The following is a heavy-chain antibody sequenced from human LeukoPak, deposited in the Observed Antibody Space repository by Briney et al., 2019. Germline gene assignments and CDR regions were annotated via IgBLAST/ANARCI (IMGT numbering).Heavy chain of an antibody. Sequence: GTSVKVSCKASGFTFTSSAMQWVRQARGQRLEWIGWIVVGSGNTNYAQKFQERVTITRDMSTSTAYMELSSLRSEDTAVYYCAGQGCSYGDAFDIWGQGTMVTVSS. CDR1: GFTFTSSA. CDR3: AGQGCSYGDAFDI. CDR2: IVVGSGNT. V-gene: IGHV1-58*02. J-gene: IGHJ3*02. D-gene: IGHD5-18*01.